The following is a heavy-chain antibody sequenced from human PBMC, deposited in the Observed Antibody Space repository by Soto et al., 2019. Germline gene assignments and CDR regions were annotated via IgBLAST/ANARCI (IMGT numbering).Heavy chain of an antibody. CDR3: ARDSVSSTSYYYYFGMDV. J-gene: IGHJ6*02. Sequence: SQTLSLTCAISGASVSSNSATWSWIRQSPSRGLEWLGRTYFRSKWYNDYAVSVKSRIAINPDTSENQFSLQLNSVTPEDTGMYYCARDSVSSTSYYYYFGMDVWGQGTTVTVS. CDR1: GASVSSNSAT. D-gene: IGHD2-2*01. V-gene: IGHV6-1*01. CDR2: TYFRSKWYN.